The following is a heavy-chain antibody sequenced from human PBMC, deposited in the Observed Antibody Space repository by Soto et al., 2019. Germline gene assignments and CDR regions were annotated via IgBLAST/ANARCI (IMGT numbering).Heavy chain of an antibody. V-gene: IGHV3-66*01. J-gene: IGHJ5*02. D-gene: IGHD5-12*01. CDR3: AREYDYQLGWFDP. Sequence: GGSLRLSCAASGFTVSSNYMSWVRQAPGKGLEWVSVIYSGGSTYYADSVKGRFTISRDNSKNTLYLQMNSLRAEDTAVYYCAREYDYQLGWFDPWGQGTLVTVSS. CDR1: GFTVSSNY. CDR2: IYSGGST.